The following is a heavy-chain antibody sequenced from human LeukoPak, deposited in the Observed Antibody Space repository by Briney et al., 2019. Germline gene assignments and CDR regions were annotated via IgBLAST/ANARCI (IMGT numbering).Heavy chain of an antibody. CDR2: MSSSGSTI. CDR1: GFTFSSYE. Sequence: GGSLRLSCAASGFTFSSYEMNWVRQAPGKGLEWVSYMSSSGSTIYYADSVKGRFTISRDNAENSLYLPMNSLRADETAVYYCARESWARDYWGEGTQVTLPS. J-gene: IGHJ4*02. CDR3: ARESWARDY. D-gene: IGHD3-10*01. V-gene: IGHV3-48*03.